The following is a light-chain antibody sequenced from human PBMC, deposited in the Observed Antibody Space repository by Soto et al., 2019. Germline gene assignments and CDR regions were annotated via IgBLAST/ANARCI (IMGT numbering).Light chain of an antibody. CDR1: QMINKW. CDR2: EAS. V-gene: IGKV1-5*03. Sequence: DIPMTQSPSTLSASVGDRVTITCRASQMINKWLAWYQQKPGKAPKLLIYEASNLQSGVPSRFRGSGSGTEFTLTITTLRPDDSATYYCQQYKNYECTFGQGTKVDIK. J-gene: IGKJ1*01. CDR3: QQYKNYECT.